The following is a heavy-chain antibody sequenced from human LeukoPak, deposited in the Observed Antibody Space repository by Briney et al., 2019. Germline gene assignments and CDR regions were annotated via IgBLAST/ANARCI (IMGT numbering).Heavy chain of an antibody. J-gene: IGHJ4*02. CDR1: GFTFSSYA. Sequence: GGSLRLSCAASGFTFSSYAMHWVRQAPGKGLEYVSGISSDGGSPFHVNSVKGRFTISRDDSKDTLYLQMGSLRAEDMAVYYCAREYCSGGRCQYYFDYWGQGTLVTVSS. CDR2: ISSDGGSP. V-gene: IGHV3-64*01. CDR3: AREYCSGGRCQYYFDY. D-gene: IGHD2-15*01.